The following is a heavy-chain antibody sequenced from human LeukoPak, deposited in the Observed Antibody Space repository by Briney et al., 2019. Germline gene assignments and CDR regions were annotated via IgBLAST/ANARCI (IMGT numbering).Heavy chain of an antibody. D-gene: IGHD6-13*01. CDR2: ISSSSSTI. V-gene: IGHV3-48*04. CDR3: ARDRSAAPPDY. Sequence: PGGSLRLSCAASGFTFSSYSMNWVRQAPGKGLEWVSYISSSSSTIYYADSVKGRFTISRDNAKNSLYLQMNSLRAEDTAVYYCARDRSAAPPDYWGQGTLVTVSS. CDR1: GFTFSSYS. J-gene: IGHJ4*02.